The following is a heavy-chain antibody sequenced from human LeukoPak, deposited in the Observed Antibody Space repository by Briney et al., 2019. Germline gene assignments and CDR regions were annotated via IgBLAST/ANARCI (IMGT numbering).Heavy chain of an antibody. J-gene: IGHJ4*02. V-gene: IGHV3-23*01. CDR2: ISGSGGFT. Sequence: GSLRLSCAASGFTFSTYAMTWVRQAPGKGLEWGSEISGSGGFTNYADSVKGRFTISRDNSKNTLYLQMNSLRAEDTAVYYCAKTPTRYYDSSGYYYFDFWGQGTLVTVSS. CDR3: AKTPTRYYDSSGYYYFDF. D-gene: IGHD3-22*01. CDR1: GFTFSTYA.